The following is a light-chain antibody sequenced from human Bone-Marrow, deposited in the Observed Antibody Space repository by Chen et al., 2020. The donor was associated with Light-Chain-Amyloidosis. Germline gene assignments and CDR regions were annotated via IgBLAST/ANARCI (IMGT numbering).Light chain of an antibody. V-gene: IGKV3-11*01. CDR3: QHRGGWPPLS. CDR2: DAS. Sequence: EVVLTQSPATLSLSPGERATLSCRASQTISTHLVWYQQKPGQVPRLLIYDASTMATGIPARFIGSGSGTDFTLSISSLEAEDFAVYYCQHRGGWPPLSFGGGTKIEIK. J-gene: IGKJ4*01. CDR1: QTISTH.